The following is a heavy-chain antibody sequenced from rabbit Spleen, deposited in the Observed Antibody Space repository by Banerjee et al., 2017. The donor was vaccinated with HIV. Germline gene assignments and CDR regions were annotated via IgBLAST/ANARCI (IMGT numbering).Heavy chain of an antibody. V-gene: IGHV1S7*01. CDR1: GFSFSSGHY. CDR2: ISGGSGST. J-gene: IGHJ4*01. D-gene: IGHD4-1*01. CDR3: VRDRRNSGWGVPLYYFNL. Sequence: QLVESGGGLVKPGASLTLTCKASGFSFSSGHYMCWVRQAPGKGLVWIACISGGSGSTYYASWVNGRFTISSDNAQNTLYLQLNSLTAADTATYFCVRDRRNSGWGVPLYYFNLWGPGTLVTVS.